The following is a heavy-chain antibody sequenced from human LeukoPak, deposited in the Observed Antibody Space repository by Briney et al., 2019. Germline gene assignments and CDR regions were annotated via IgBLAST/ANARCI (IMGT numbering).Heavy chain of an antibody. J-gene: IGHJ4*02. CDR2: ISYDGSNK. CDR1: GFTFSSYA. Sequence: GGSLRLSCAASGFTFSSYAMHWVRQAPGKGLEWVAVISYDGSNKYYADSVKGRFTISRDNSKNTLYLQTNSLRAEDTAVYYCARTGAYYYDSSGYLDYWGQGTLVTVSS. V-gene: IGHV3-30-3*01. D-gene: IGHD3-22*01. CDR3: ARTGAYYYDSSGYLDY.